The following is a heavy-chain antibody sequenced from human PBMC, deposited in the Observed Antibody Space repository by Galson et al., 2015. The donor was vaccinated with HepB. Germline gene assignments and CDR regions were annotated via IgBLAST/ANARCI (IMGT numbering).Heavy chain of an antibody. CDR3: ARLRPYSGYDFFSGN. J-gene: IGHJ4*02. CDR1: GGSISSSSYY. Sequence: SETLSLTCTVSGGSISSSSYYWGWIRQPPGKGLEWIGSIYYSGSTYYNPSLKSRVTISVDTSKNQFSLKLSSVTAADTAVYYCARLRPYSGYDFFSGNWGQGTLVTVSS. D-gene: IGHD5-12*01. CDR2: IYYSGST. V-gene: IGHV4-39*01.